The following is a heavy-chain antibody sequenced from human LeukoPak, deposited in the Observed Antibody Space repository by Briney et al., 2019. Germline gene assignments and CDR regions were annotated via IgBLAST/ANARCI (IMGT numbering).Heavy chain of an antibody. CDR3: ARGPHAAPHIMDV. Sequence: PSGTLSLTCTVSGGSISSSSYYWGGIRQPPGKGLEWIGSIYYSGSTYYNPSLKSRVTISVDTSKNQFSLKLSSVTAADTAVYYCARGPHAAPHIMDVWGKGTTVTVSS. CDR2: IYYSGST. J-gene: IGHJ6*03. D-gene: IGHD2-21*01. CDR1: GGSISSSSYY. V-gene: IGHV4-39*01.